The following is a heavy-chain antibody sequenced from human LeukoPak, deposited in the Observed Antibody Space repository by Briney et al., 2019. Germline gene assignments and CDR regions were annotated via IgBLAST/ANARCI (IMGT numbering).Heavy chain of an antibody. CDR3: ARGRIRVTMVRGVLFDY. D-gene: IGHD3-10*01. Sequence: GGSLRLSCAASGFTFSSYWMSWVRQAPGKGLEWVANIKQDGSEKYYVDSVKGRFTISRDNAKNSLYLQMNSLRAEDTAVYYCARGRIRVTMVRGVLFDYWGQGTPVTVSS. J-gene: IGHJ4*02. CDR1: GFTFSSYW. CDR2: IKQDGSEK. V-gene: IGHV3-7*03.